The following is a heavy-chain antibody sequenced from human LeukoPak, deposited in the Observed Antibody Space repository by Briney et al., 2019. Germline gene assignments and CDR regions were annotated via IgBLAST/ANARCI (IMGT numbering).Heavy chain of an antibody. CDR3: ARVRFYEDV. CDR1: GFTFNNYW. D-gene: IGHD3-3*01. Sequence: GGSLRLSCTASGFTFNNYWMSWGRQASGKGLEWVANIKQDGSEKYYVDSVRGRFTISRDNAKNSLFLQMNTLRAEDTAVYYCARVRFYEDVWGQGTTVTVSS. J-gene: IGHJ6*02. V-gene: IGHV3-7*01. CDR2: IKQDGSEK.